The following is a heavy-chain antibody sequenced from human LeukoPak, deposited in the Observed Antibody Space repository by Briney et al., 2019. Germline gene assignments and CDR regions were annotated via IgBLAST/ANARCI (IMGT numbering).Heavy chain of an antibody. CDR3: ARELPRITIFGVVTSFDY. D-gene: IGHD3-3*01. CDR1: GGSISSYY. CDR2: IYTSGST. J-gene: IGHJ4*02. Sequence: PSETLSLTCTVSGGSISSYYWSWIRQPAGKGLEWIGRIYTSGSTNYNPSLKSRVTMSVDTSKNQFSLKLSSVTAADTAVYYCARELPRITIFGVVTSFDYWDQGTLVTVSS. V-gene: IGHV4-4*07.